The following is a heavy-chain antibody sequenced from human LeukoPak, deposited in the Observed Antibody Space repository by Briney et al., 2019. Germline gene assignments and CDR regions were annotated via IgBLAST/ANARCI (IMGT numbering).Heavy chain of an antibody. V-gene: IGHV3-21*01. J-gene: IGHJ1*01. CDR3: ARDLFGEYDYGSGDQPEYFQH. CDR2: ISSSSSYI. D-gene: IGHD3-10*01. CDR1: GFTFSSYS. Sequence: PGGSLRLSCAASGFTFSSYSMNWVRQAPGKGLEWVSSISSSSSYIYYADSVKGRFTISRDNAKNSLYLQMNSLRAEDTAVYYCARDLFGEYDYGSGDQPEYFQHWGQGTLVTVSS.